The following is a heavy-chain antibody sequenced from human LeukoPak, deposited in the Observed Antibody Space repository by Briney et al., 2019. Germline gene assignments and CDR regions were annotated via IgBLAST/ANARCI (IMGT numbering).Heavy chain of an antibody. CDR2: INSDGSST. J-gene: IGHJ4*02. CDR3: TRGGSYPFDY. V-gene: IGHV3-74*01. D-gene: IGHD1-26*01. CDR1: GFTFSNYA. Sequence: GGSLRLSCAASGFTFSNYAMHWVRQTPGEGLVWLSRINSDGSSTSYADSLKGRFTISRDNAKNTLYLQMNSLRADDTAVYYCTRGGSYPFDYWGQGTLVTVSS.